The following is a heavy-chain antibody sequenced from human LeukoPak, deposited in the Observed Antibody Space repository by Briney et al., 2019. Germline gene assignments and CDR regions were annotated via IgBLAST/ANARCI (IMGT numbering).Heavy chain of an antibody. CDR3: ARGGELDAFDI. V-gene: IGHV4-4*02. CDR2: IYHSGST. J-gene: IGHJ3*02. D-gene: IGHD1-26*01. CDR1: GGSISSSKW. Sequence: SGAPSLTCALSGGSISSSKWWSWVRPPPGKGVEWIGEIYHSGSTNYNPSLKSRVTISVDKSKNQFSLKLSSVTAADTAVYYCARGGELDAFDIWGQGTMVTVSS.